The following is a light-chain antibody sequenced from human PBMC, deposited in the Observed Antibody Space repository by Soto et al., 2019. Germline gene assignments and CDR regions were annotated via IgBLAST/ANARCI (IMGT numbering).Light chain of an antibody. CDR3: QQASRFPPT. J-gene: IGKJ5*01. V-gene: IGKV1-12*01. CDR2: PAS. Sequence: DIQMTQSPSSVSASVGDRVTITCRASQGINSWLAWYQQKPGKAPKVLIYPASSLQSGVPSRFSGNGSGTDFNLTISSLQPEDFASYYCQQASRFPPTFGQGTRLEIK. CDR1: QGINSW.